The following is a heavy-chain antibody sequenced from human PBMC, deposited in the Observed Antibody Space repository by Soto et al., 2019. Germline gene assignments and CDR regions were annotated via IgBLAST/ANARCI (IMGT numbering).Heavy chain of an antibody. Sequence: SVKVSCKASGGTFSSYAISWVRQAPGQGLEWMGGIIPIFGTANYAQKFQGRVTITADESTSTAYMELSSLRSEDTAVYYCASLSTVTTHHYYGMDVWGQGTTVTVSS. CDR3: ASLSTVTTHHYYGMDV. CDR2: IIPIFGTA. J-gene: IGHJ6*02. CDR1: GGTFSSYA. V-gene: IGHV1-69*13. D-gene: IGHD4-17*01.